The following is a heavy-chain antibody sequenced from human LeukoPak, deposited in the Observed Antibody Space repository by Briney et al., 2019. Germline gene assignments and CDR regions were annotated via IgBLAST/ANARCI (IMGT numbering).Heavy chain of an antibody. CDR1: GFTIRNYY. CDR3: AREVNTGSYYFDY. D-gene: IGHD1-26*01. V-gene: IGHV3-74*01. J-gene: IGHJ4*02. Sequence: GGSLRLSCAASGFTIRNYYMHWVRRAPGKGLVCVSRVNNDGSLTSYAESVKGRFTISGDYAKNTLYLQMNSLRAEDTAVYYCAREVNTGSYYFDYWGRGTLVTVSS. CDR2: VNNDGSLT.